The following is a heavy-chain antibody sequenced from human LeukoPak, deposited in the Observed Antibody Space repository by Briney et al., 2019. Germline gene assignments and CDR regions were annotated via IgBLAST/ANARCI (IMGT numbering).Heavy chain of an antibody. CDR2: IISCNCYK. J-gene: IGHJ1*01. Sequence: GSVKVSCKASGYTLTSFRISWVRQAPGHGLEWMGWIISCNCYKDYAQKLQGRVTMTTETSTNTAYMELRSLRSDDTAVYYCVRGDCSGVSCYLPEYFRHWGQGTLVTVSS. V-gene: IGHV1-18*01. D-gene: IGHD2-15*01. CDR3: VRGDCSGVSCYLPEYFRH. CDR1: GYTLTSFR.